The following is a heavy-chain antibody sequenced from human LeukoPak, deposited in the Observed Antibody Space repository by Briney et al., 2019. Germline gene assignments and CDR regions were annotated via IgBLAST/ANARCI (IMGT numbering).Heavy chain of an antibody. CDR3: AIPNYYDSSGYYHDAFDI. CDR1: GYTFTGYY. D-gene: IGHD3-22*01. CDR2: INPNSGGT. V-gene: IGHV1-2*02. Sequence: ASVKVSCKASGYTFTGYYMHWVRQAPEQGLEWMGWINPNSGGTNYAQKFQGRVTMTRDTSISTAYMELSRLRSDDTAVYYCAIPNYYDSSGYYHDAFDIWGQGTMVTVSS. J-gene: IGHJ3*02.